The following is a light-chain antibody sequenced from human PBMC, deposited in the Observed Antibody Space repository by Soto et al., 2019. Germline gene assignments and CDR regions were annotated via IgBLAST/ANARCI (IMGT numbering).Light chain of an antibody. Sequence: EIVLTQSPATLSLSPGERATLSCRASQSVSSYLAWYQQKPGQAPRLLIYDASNRATGIPARFSGSGSGTDFTLTISSLEPEDFSSYYCQQRSNFPLTFGGGTKVEIK. CDR1: QSVSSY. V-gene: IGKV3-11*01. CDR3: QQRSNFPLT. CDR2: DAS. J-gene: IGKJ4*01.